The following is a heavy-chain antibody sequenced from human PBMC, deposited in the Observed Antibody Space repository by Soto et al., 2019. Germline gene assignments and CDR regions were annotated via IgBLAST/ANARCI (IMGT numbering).Heavy chain of an antibody. D-gene: IGHD5-12*01. Sequence: SGPTLVNPTETLTLTCTVSGFSLSNARMGVSWIRQPPGKALEWLAHIFSNDEKSYSTSLKSRLTITKDTSKNQVVLTMANMDPVDTATYYCAHVYGGYDNFDYWGQGTLVTVSS. CDR3: AHVYGGYDNFDY. J-gene: IGHJ4*02. V-gene: IGHV2-26*01. CDR1: GFSLSNARMG. CDR2: IFSNDEK.